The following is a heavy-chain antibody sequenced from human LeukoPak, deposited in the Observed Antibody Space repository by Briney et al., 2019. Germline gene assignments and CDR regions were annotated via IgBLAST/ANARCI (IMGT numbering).Heavy chain of an antibody. CDR3: ARGEQLVAVFDY. Sequence: KPSETPSLTCAVYGGSFSGYYWSWIRQPPRKGLEWIGEINHSGSTNYDPSLKSRVTISVDTSKNQFSLKLSSVTAADTAVYYCARGEQLVAVFDYWGQGTLVTVSS. CDR1: GGSFSGYY. J-gene: IGHJ4*02. V-gene: IGHV4-34*01. CDR2: INHSGST. D-gene: IGHD6-6*01.